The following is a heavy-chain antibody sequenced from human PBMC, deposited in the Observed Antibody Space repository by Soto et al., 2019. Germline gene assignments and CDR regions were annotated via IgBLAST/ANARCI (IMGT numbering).Heavy chain of an antibody. CDR2: ISYDGSNK. Sequence: QVPLVESGGGVVQPGRSLRLSCAASGFTFSSYGMHWVRQAPGKGLEWVAVISYDGSNKYYADSVKGRFTISRDNXKXTXXRQMTGLRAEDTAVYYCAKDRGVAGVVVAPPYFDYWGQGTLVTVSS. CDR1: GFTFSSYG. J-gene: IGHJ4*02. CDR3: AKDRGVAGVVVAPPYFDY. D-gene: IGHD2-15*01. V-gene: IGHV3-30*18.